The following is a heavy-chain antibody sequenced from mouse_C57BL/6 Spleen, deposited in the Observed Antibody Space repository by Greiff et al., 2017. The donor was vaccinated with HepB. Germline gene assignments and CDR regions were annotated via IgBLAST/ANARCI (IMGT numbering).Heavy chain of an antibody. CDR2: IDPEDGDT. J-gene: IGHJ2*01. V-gene: IGHV14-4*01. CDR3: TTDSNYVGY. Sequence: EVQLQQSGAELVRPGASVMLSCTASGFNIKDDYMHWVKQRPEQGLEWIGWIDPEDGDTEYASKFQGKATITADTSSNTAYLQLSSLTSEDTAVYYYTTDSNYVGYWGQGTTLAVSS. D-gene: IGHD2-5*01. CDR1: GFNIKDDY.